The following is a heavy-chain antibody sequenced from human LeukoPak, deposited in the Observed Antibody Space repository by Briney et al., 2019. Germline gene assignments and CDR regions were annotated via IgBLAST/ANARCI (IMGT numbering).Heavy chain of an antibody. J-gene: IGHJ5*02. CDR3: ARVAGADTSSWGWFDP. V-gene: IGHV4-59*01. D-gene: IGHD6-13*01. CDR1: GGSISNYY. CDR2: NYYSGST. Sequence: PSETLSLTCTVSGGSISNYYWSWIRRPPAKGLVGRGYNYYSGSTNYNPSLKSRVTISIDTSKNQFSLRVGSVTTADTAVYYCARVAGADTSSWGWFDPWGQGTLVTVSS.